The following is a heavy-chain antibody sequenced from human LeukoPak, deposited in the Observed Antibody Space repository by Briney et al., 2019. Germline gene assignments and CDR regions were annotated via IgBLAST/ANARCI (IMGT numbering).Heavy chain of an antibody. Sequence: GGSPRLSCAASGFTFSHYTMIWVRQAPGKGLEWVSIIGRGGGGIHYADSVKGRFTVSRDGSENTVYLQMSSPRVEDTAVYYCTMEPNGEAHRWGQGTLVTVSP. D-gene: IGHD3-10*01. CDR2: IGRGGGGI. V-gene: IGHV3-23*01. CDR1: GFTFSHYT. J-gene: IGHJ5*02. CDR3: TMEPNGEAHR.